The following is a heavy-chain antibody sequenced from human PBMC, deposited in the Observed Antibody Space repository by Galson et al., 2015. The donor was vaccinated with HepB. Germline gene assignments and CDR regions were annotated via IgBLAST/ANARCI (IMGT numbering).Heavy chain of an antibody. CDR1: GFTFSDYY. CDR2: ISGSSSHT. V-gene: IGHV3-11*06. Sequence: SLRLSCAASGFTFSDYYMSWFRLAPGKGLEWVSYISGSSSHTPYSDSTKGRFTISRDNAVKSLYLQMNSLRVEDTAVYYCARVGTTAEAGSPDYWGQGTLVTVSS. CDR3: ARVGTTAEAGSPDY. D-gene: IGHD6-13*01. J-gene: IGHJ4*02.